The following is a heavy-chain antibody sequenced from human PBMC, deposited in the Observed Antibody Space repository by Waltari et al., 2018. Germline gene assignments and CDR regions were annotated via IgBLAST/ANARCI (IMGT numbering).Heavy chain of an antibody. D-gene: IGHD3-22*01. Sequence: QVQLVQSGTEVKKPGASVKVSCKASGYTFSNYGVSWVRQAPGQGLEWVGGSAAYNGNTHSAPKLQGRVTMTTDTSTTTAYLELRSLTSDDTAVYYCARVFDSSQYYYGSDYWGQGTLVTVSS. J-gene: IGHJ4*02. V-gene: IGHV1-18*01. CDR3: ARVFDSSQYYYGSDY. CDR2: SAAYNGNT. CDR1: GYTFSNYG.